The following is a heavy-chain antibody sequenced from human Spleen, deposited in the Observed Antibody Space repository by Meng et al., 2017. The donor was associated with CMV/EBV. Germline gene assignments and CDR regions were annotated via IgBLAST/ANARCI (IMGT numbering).Heavy chain of an antibody. D-gene: IGHD3-3*01. J-gene: IGHJ4*02. Sequence: SETLSLTCTVSGGSVRSGTYHWTWIRQPPGKGLEWIGYIHYSGSLKYNPSLKSRVTMSIDTSKNQFSLKLSSVTAADTAVYYCARGPYYDFWSGYYIRGYYFDYWGQGTLVTVSS. CDR1: GGSVRSGTYH. CDR3: ARGPYYDFWSGYYIRGYYFDY. CDR2: IHYSGSL. V-gene: IGHV4-61*01.